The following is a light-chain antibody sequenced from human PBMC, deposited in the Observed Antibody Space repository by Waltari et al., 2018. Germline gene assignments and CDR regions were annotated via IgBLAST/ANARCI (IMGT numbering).Light chain of an antibody. CDR2: DVS. V-gene: IGLV2-14*01. CDR3: SSYTSSSTLGVV. CDR1: SSDVGRYNY. Sequence: QSALTQPASVSGSPGPSITISCTGTSSDVGRYNYVSCYQQHPGKAPKLMIYDVSKRPSGVSNRFSGSKSGNTASLTISGLQAEDEADYYCSSYTSSSTLGVVFGGGTKLTVL. J-gene: IGLJ2*01.